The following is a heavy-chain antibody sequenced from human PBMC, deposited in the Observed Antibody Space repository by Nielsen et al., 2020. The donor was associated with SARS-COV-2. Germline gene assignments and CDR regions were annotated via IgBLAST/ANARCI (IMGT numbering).Heavy chain of an antibody. V-gene: IGHV3-21*04. J-gene: IGHJ3*02. CDR3: AKDLSGIVVVPAAPGDAFDI. D-gene: IGHD2-2*01. CDR2: ISSSSSYI. Sequence: VRQAPGKGLEWVSSISSSSSYIYYADSVKGRFTISRDNAKNSLYLQMNSLRAEDTAVYYCAKDLSGIVVVPAAPGDAFDIWGQGTMVTVSS.